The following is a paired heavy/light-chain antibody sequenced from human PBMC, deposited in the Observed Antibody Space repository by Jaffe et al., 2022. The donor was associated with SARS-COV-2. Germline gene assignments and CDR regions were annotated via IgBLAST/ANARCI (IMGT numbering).Light chain of an antibody. J-gene: IGLJ2*01. Sequence: QSVLTQPPSASGTPGQRVTISCSGSSSNIGSNTVNWYQQLPGTAPKLLIYSNNQRPSGVPDRFSGSKSGTSASLAISGLQSEDEADYYCAAWDDSLNGPEVVFGGGTKLTVL. V-gene: IGLV1-44*01. CDR3: AAWDDSLNGPEVV. CDR2: SNN. CDR1: SSNIGSNT.
Heavy chain of an antibody. CDR2: ISAYNGNT. CDR3: ARVPSDIVVVPAAFGLFDY. V-gene: IGHV1-18*01. Sequence: QVQLVQSGAEVKKPGASVKVSCKASGYTFTSYGISWVRQAPGQGLEWMGWISAYNGNTNYAQKLQGRVTMTTDTSTSTAYMELRSLRSDDTAVYYCARVPSDIVVVPAAFGLFDYWGQGTLVTVSS. D-gene: IGHD2-2*01. J-gene: IGHJ4*02. CDR1: GYTFTSYG.